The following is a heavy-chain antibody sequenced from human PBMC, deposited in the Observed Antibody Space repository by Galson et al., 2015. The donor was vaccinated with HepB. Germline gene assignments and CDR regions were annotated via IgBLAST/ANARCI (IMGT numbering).Heavy chain of an antibody. D-gene: IGHD1-1*01. CDR1: GFTFSSYS. Sequence: SLRLSCAASGFTFSSYSMNWVRQAPGKGLEWVSSISSSSSYIYYADSVKGRFTMSRDNAKNSLYLQMNSLRAEDTAVYYCARDRWNDPDAFSIWGQGTMVTVSS. CDR2: ISSSSSYI. V-gene: IGHV3-21*01. J-gene: IGHJ3*02. CDR3: ARDRWNDPDAFSI.